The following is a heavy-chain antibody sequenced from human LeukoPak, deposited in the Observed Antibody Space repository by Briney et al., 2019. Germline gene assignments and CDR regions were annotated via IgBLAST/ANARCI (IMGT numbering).Heavy chain of an antibody. CDR2: INPNSGGT. V-gene: IGHV1-2*02. CDR3: AKDAIVRDYSNSDY. Sequence: ASVKVSCKASGYTFTNYYIHWVRQAPGQGLEWMGWINPNSGGTNYAQKFQGRVTMTRDTSISAAYMELSRLTSDDTAVYYCAKDAIVRDYSNSDYWGQGTLVTVSS. J-gene: IGHJ4*02. CDR1: GYTFTNYY. D-gene: IGHD4-11*01.